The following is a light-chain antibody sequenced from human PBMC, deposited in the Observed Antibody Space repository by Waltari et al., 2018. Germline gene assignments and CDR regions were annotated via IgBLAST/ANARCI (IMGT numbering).Light chain of an antibody. CDR2: EVN. CDR3: SSYARNTYV. CDR1: SSDIGTYNT. V-gene: IGLV2-18*02. J-gene: IGLJ1*01. Sequence: QSALTQPPSVSGSPGQSVTISCTGTSSDIGTYNTVSWYQQPPGTAPKLMLYEVNNRSSGVPDRFSGSKSGNTASLTISGLQAEDEADYYCSSYARNTYVFGTGTKVTVL.